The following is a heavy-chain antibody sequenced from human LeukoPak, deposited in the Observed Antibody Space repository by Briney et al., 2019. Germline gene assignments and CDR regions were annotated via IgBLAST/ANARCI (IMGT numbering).Heavy chain of an antibody. D-gene: IGHD5-12*01. CDR3: AAQYSGYVRLDY. J-gene: IGHJ4*02. Sequence: PSETLSLTCAVYGGSFSGYYWSWIRQPPGKGLEWIGEISHSGSTNYNPSLKSRVTISVDTSKNQLSLKLSSVTAADTAVYYCAAQYSGYVRLDYWGQGTLVTVSS. V-gene: IGHV4-34*01. CDR2: ISHSGST. CDR1: GGSFSGYY.